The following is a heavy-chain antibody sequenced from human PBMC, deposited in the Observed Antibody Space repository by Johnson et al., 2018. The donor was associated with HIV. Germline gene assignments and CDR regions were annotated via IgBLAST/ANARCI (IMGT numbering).Heavy chain of an antibody. Sequence: VQLVESGGGLVQPGGSLRLSCAASGFTFSNSAMSWVRQAPGKGLEWVSGINWNGGSTGYADSVKGRFTISRDIAKNSLYLQMNSLRAEYTAVYYCARDGRGLDAFDIWGQGTMVTVSS. J-gene: IGHJ3*02. D-gene: IGHD3/OR15-3a*01. CDR3: ARDGRGLDAFDI. V-gene: IGHV3-20*04. CDR1: GFTFSNSA. CDR2: INWNGGST.